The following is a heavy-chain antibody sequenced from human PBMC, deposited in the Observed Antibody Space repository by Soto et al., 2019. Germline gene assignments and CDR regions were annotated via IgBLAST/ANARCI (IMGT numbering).Heavy chain of an antibody. CDR2: TYYRSKWYN. Sequence: SQTLSLTCAISGDSVSSNSAAWNWIRQSPSRGLEWLGRTYYRSKWYNDYAVSVKSRITINPDTSKNQFSLKLNSVTPEDTAVYYCARGDCSGGSCYFQHWGQGTLVTVSS. D-gene: IGHD2-15*01. CDR3: ARGDCSGGSCYFQH. J-gene: IGHJ1*01. CDR1: GDSVSSNSAA. V-gene: IGHV6-1*01.